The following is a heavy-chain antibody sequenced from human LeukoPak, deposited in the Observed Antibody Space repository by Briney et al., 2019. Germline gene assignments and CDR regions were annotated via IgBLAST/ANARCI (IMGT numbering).Heavy chain of an antibody. CDR3: AKRPTDYGDYVTYFDY. V-gene: IGHV3-30*18. Sequence: GGSLRLSCAASGFSFISYGMHWVRQAPGKGLEWVGVISDDGRNKKYADSVKGRSTISRDNSKDTLYLQMNSLRDEDTAVYYCAKRPTDYGDYVTYFDYWGQGTLVTVSS. J-gene: IGHJ4*02. D-gene: IGHD4-17*01. CDR2: ISDDGRNK. CDR1: GFSFISYG.